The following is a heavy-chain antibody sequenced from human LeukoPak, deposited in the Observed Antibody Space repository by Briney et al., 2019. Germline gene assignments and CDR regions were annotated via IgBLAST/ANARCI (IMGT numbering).Heavy chain of an antibody. CDR1: GGSISSYY. D-gene: IGHD2-21*02. J-gene: IGHJ3*02. CDR3: ASGYCGGDCPYHAFDI. CDR2: IYYGRTT. Sequence: PSETLSLTYTVSGGSISSYYWSWIRQPPGRGLEWIGYIYYGRTTNYNPSLKSRVAISVDKSKNQFSLKLSSVTAADMAVYYCASGYCGGDCPYHAFDIWGQGTMVTVSS. V-gene: IGHV4-59*13.